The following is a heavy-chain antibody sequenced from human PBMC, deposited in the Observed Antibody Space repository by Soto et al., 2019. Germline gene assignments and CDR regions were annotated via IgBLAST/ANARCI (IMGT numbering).Heavy chain of an antibody. CDR2: ISGSGGST. D-gene: IGHD3-10*01. J-gene: IGHJ4*02. CDR3: AKDSNVIRLRLLWFGELGIDY. V-gene: IGHV3-23*01. Sequence: PGGSLRLSCAASGFTFSSYAMSWVRQAPGKGLEWVSAISGSGGSTYYADSVKGRFTISRDNSKNTLYLQMNSLRAEDTAVYYCAKDSNVIRLRLLWFGELGIDYWGQGTLVTVSS. CDR1: GFTFSSYA.